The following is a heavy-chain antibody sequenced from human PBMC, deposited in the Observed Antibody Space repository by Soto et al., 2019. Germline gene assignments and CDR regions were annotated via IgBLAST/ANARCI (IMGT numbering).Heavy chain of an antibody. CDR3: ARYGSGECNRGSCYSPFDY. CDR1: GGSISNY. CDR2: IYYSGST. Sequence: LSLTCTVSGGSISNYWSWIRQPPGKGLEWIGYIYYSGSTNYNPSLKSRVTISLDTSKNQFSLKLSSVTAADTAVYYCARYGSGECNRGSCYSPFDYWGQGTLVTVSS. D-gene: IGHD2-15*01. V-gene: IGHV4-59*12. J-gene: IGHJ4*02.